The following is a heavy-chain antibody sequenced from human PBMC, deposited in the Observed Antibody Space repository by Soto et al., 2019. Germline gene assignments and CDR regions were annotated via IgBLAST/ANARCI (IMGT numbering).Heavy chain of an antibody. V-gene: IGHV3-7*05. J-gene: IGHJ4*02. CDR2: INQDGNKK. CDR1: GFTFSNYW. CDR3: ARDRAMDDY. Sequence: EVPLVESGGGLVQPGGSLRLSCAASGFTFSNYWMGWVRQAPGKGLEWVANINQDGNKKNYMASAKGRFTISRDNAKNSLNLQMNSLRAEDTAVYYCARDRAMDDYWGQGTLVTVDS.